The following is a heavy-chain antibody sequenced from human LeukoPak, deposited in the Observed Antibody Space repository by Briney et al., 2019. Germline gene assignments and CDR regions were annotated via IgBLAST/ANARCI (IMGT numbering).Heavy chain of an antibody. J-gene: IGHJ5*02. CDR3: ARVALPGNWFDP. D-gene: IGHD1-1*01. V-gene: IGHV4-39*07. CDR1: GGSISSSSYY. Sequence: SETLSLTCTVSGGSISSSSYYWGWIRQPPGKGLEWIGSIYYSGSTYYNPSLKSRVTISVDTSKNQFSLKLSSVTAADTAVYYCARVALPGNWFDPWGQGTLVTVSS. CDR2: IYYSGST.